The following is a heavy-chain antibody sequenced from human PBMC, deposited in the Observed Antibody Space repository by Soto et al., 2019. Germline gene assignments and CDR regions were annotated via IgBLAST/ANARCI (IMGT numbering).Heavy chain of an antibody. CDR2: ISGSGGST. Sequence: PGGSLRLSCAASGFTFSSYAMSWVRQAPGKGLEWVSAISGSGGSTYYADSVKGRFTISRDNSKNTLYLQMNSLRAEDTAVYYCAKEAFSGYSGYGTAGAFDIWGQGTMVTVSS. D-gene: IGHD5-12*01. J-gene: IGHJ3*02. CDR1: GFTFSSYA. CDR3: AKEAFSGYSGYGTAGAFDI. V-gene: IGHV3-23*01.